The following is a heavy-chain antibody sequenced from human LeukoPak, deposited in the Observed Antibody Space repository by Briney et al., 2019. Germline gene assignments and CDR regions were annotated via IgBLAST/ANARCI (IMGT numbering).Heavy chain of an antibody. CDR1: GFTFSRYW. Sequence: PGGSLRLSCEGSGFTFSRYWMSWVRQAPGKGLESVATIRQEGTDKYYADSVKGRFTISRDNARNSLFLQMDSLRVDDTAVYYCLRLFPRDCSSPYCHGFDCWGQGTLVTVSS. V-gene: IGHV3-7*01. CDR3: LRLFPRDCSSPYCHGFDC. J-gene: IGHJ4*02. D-gene: IGHD2-2*01. CDR2: IRQEGTDK.